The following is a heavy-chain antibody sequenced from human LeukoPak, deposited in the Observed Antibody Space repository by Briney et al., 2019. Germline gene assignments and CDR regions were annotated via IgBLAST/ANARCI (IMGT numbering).Heavy chain of an antibody. V-gene: IGHV3-21*01. J-gene: IGHJ4*02. CDR3: ARPSNYHGSGNYFPFDY. D-gene: IGHD3-10*01. CDR1: GFTFSTYN. CDR2: ISTGSRDI. Sequence: GGSLRLPCAASGFTFSTYNMNWVRQAPGKGLEWVSSISTGSRDIYYADSVKARFTISRDNAKNSLYLQMNSLRAEDTAVYYCARPSNYHGSGNYFPFDYWGQGTLVTVSS.